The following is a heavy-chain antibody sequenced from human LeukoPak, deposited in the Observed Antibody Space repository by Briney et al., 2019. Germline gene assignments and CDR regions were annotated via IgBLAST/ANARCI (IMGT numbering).Heavy chain of an antibody. CDR1: GYTFTAYS. V-gene: IGHV1-2*02. CDR2: INPNSGGT. D-gene: IGHD3-10*01. CDR3: ARDLDYYGSGSFFNI. Sequence: ASVKVSCKASGYTFTAYSMHWVRQAPGQGLEWMGWINPNSGGTNYAQKFQGGVTMTRDTSITTAYMELSRLRSDGTAVYYCARDLDYYGSGSFFNIWGQGTMVTVSS. J-gene: IGHJ3*02.